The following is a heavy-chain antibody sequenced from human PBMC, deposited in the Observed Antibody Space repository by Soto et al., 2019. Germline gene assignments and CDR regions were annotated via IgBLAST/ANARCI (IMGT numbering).Heavy chain of an antibody. D-gene: IGHD3-3*01. Sequence: SQTLSLTCAISGDSVSSNSAAWNWIRQSPSRGLEWLGRTYYRSKWYNDYAVSVKSRITINPDTSKNQFSLQLNSVTPEDTAVYYCARDLMIFGVHANWFDPWGQGTLVTVSS. CDR2: TYYRSKWYN. V-gene: IGHV6-1*01. CDR3: ARDLMIFGVHANWFDP. J-gene: IGHJ5*02. CDR1: GDSVSSNSAA.